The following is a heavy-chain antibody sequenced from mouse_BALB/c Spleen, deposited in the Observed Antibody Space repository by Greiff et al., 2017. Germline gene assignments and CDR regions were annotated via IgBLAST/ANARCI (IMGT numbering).Heavy chain of an antibody. Sequence: EVKVVESGGGLVKPGGSLKLSCAASGFTFSSYAMSWVRQTPEKRLEWVASISSGGSTYYPDSVKGRFTISRDNARNILYLQMSSLRSEDTAMYYCASSGYYAMDYWGQGTSVTVSS. CDR3: ASSGYYAMDY. CDR2: ISSGGST. CDR1: GFTFSSYA. J-gene: IGHJ4*01. V-gene: IGHV5-6-5*01. D-gene: IGHD3-2*02.